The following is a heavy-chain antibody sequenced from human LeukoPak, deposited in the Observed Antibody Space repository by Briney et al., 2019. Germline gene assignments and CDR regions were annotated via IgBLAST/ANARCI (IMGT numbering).Heavy chain of an antibody. CDR3: ARRFPGGSYYMDV. CDR2: FYYTGAT. CDR1: GGSISIDNYF. Sequence: SETLSLTCTVSGGSISIDNYFWGWVRQPPGKGLEWIASFYYTGATYYNPSLMGRATISVDTSKDQFSLKLGSVTAADTAVYYCARRFPGGSYYMDVWGKGTTVTVSS. D-gene: IGHD3-10*01. J-gene: IGHJ6*03. V-gene: IGHV4-39*01.